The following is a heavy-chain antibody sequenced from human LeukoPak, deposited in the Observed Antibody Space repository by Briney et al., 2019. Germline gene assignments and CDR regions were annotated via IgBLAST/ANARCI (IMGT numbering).Heavy chain of an antibody. J-gene: IGHJ4*02. CDR2: ISYTGTYI. CDR3: VRDRGTYRPIDY. CDR1: GFIFSSYA. Sequence: PGGSLRLSCAASGFIFSSYAMSWVRQAPGKGLEWVSSISYTGTYIYYADSVKGRFTISRDNAQNSLYLQMNSLRAEDTAIYYCVRDRGTYRPIDYWGQGTLVTVSS. D-gene: IGHD1-26*01. V-gene: IGHV3-21*04.